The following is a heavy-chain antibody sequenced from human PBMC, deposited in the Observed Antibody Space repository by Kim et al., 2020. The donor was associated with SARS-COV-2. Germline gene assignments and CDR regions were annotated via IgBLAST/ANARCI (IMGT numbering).Heavy chain of an antibody. CDR1: EFTFSSYA. CDR3: ARDFRVVTAIASWYFDY. D-gene: IGHD2-21*02. Sequence: GGSLRLSCAASEFTFSSYAMHWVRQAPGKGLEWVAVISYDGTNKYYADSVKGRFTISRDNSKSTLYLQMNSLRAEDMAVYYCARDFRVVTAIASWYFDY. CDR2: ISYDGTNK. V-gene: IGHV3-30*04. J-gene: IGHJ4*01.